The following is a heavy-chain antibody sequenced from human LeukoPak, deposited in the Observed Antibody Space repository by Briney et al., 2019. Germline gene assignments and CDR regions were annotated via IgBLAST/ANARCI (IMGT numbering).Heavy chain of an antibody. Sequence: GGPLRLSCAASGFTFSSYSMNWVRQAPGKGLEWVSSISSSSSYIYCADSVKGRFTISRDNAKNSLYLQMNSLRAEDTAVYYCARDEDYQYNRFDPWGQGTLVTVSS. CDR3: ARDEDYQYNRFDP. CDR1: GFTFSSYS. D-gene: IGHD2-2*01. V-gene: IGHV3-21*01. J-gene: IGHJ5*02. CDR2: ISSSSSYI.